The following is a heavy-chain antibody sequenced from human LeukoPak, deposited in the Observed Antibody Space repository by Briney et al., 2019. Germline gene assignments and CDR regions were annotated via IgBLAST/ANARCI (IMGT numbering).Heavy chain of an antibody. Sequence: PGRSLRLSCAASGFTFSSYGMHWVRQAPGKGLEWVAVIWYDGSNKYYADSVKGRFTISRDNSKNTLYLQMNSLRAADTAVYYCANLVVTNLDAFDIWGQGTMVTVSS. CDR3: ANLVVTNLDAFDI. V-gene: IGHV3-33*06. CDR1: GFTFSSYG. D-gene: IGHD3-22*01. CDR2: IWYDGSNK. J-gene: IGHJ3*02.